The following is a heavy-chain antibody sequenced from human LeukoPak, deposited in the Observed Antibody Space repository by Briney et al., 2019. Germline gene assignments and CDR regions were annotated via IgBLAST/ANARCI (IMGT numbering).Heavy chain of an antibody. V-gene: IGHV4-59*08. CDR3: ARQPCSTSAFDL. J-gene: IGHJ3*01. CDR2: SHNSGET. D-gene: IGHD2-15*01. CDR1: GVSMTTYY. Sequence: SETLSLPCTVSGVSMTTYYWSWIRQPPGKGLEWIAYSHNSGETKYNPSLKSRITISVDTSKNEFSLKLTSVTAADTAVYYCARQPCSTSAFDLLGEGRTVTVSA.